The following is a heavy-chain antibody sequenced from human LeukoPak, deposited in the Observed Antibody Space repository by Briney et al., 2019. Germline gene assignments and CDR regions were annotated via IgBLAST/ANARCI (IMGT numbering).Heavy chain of an antibody. CDR1: GFTFSIYD. Sequence: PGGSLRLSCTASGFTFSIYDIHWVRQAPGKGLEWVAFIRYDGSNEYYADSVKGRFTISRDNSRNTLFLQMISLRAEDTAVYYCARSSVLRYRSSWLDYWGQGTLVTVSS. V-gene: IGHV3-30*02. CDR3: ARSSVLRYRSSWLDY. D-gene: IGHD6-13*01. CDR2: IRYDGSNE. J-gene: IGHJ4*02.